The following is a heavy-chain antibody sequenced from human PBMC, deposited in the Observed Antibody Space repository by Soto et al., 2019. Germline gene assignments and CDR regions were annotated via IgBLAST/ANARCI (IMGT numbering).Heavy chain of an antibody. D-gene: IGHD3-22*01. CDR3: AKSDRAADDTPDC. J-gene: IGHJ4*02. CDR2: ISYDGRNT. V-gene: IGHV3-30*18. CDR1: GFSLNDYA. Sequence: QVQLVESGGGVVQPGRSLRLSCAASGFSLNDYAMHWVRQPPGKGLEWVAEISYDGRNTYYTDSVRGGFTISRDISKGTLKLTTNELRREDTVVYYCAKSDRAADDTPDCWGQGT.